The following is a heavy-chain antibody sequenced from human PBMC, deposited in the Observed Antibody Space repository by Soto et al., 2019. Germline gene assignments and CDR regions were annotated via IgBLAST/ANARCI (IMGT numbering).Heavy chain of an antibody. D-gene: IGHD3-10*01. Sequence: ASVKVSCKAPGGTFSTYAISWVRQAPGQGLEWMGWINPNSGGTNYAQKFQGWVTMTRDTSISTAYMELSRLRSDDTAVYYCARDVQAMVTMVRGVPYYYYGMDVWGQGTTVTVSS. J-gene: IGHJ6*02. CDR2: INPNSGGT. CDR1: GGTFSTYA. CDR3: ARDVQAMVTMVRGVPYYYYGMDV. V-gene: IGHV1-2*04.